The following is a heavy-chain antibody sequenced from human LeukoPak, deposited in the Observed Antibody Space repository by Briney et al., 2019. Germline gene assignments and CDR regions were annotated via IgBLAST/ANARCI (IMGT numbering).Heavy chain of an antibody. CDR1: GFTFSSYA. J-gene: IGHJ4*02. CDR3: AKSPTYYDFWSGYYTPSHFDY. CDR2: ISGSGGST. D-gene: IGHD3-3*01. Sequence: QTGGSLRLSCAASGFTFSSYAMSWVRQAPGKGLEWVSAISGSGGSTYYADSVKGRFTISRDNSKNTLYLQMNSLRAEDTAVYYCAKSPTYYDFWSGYYTPSHFDYWGQGTLVTVSS. V-gene: IGHV3-23*01.